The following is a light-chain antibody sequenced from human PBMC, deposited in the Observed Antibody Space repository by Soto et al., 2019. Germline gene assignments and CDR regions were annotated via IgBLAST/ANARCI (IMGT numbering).Light chain of an antibody. CDR1: TSNIGKNT. CDR3: GAWDDSLNGWV. J-gene: IGLJ3*02. V-gene: IGLV1-36*01. Sequence: QSVLTQPPSVSEGPGQRVTISCSGSTSNIGKNTVNWYQQLPGEAPKLFIYYDDLLASGVSDQFSGSKSGTSASLAISGLQSEDEADYYCGAWDDSLNGWVFGGGTKLTVL. CDR2: YDD.